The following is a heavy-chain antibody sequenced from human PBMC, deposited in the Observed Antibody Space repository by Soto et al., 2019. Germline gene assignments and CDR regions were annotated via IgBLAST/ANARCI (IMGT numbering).Heavy chain of an antibody. D-gene: IGHD3-9*01. Sequence: QVQLMQSGTEVKKPGASVKVSCKTSGYIFTNYAISWLRQAPGQGLEWMGWIGPYNGNTKYAQKFQDRVTMTTDTSTGAAYMELRSLRSDDTAVYYCARDNDVSTGYFFDSWGQGTLVIVSS. V-gene: IGHV1-18*01. CDR3: ARDNDVSTGYFFDS. CDR1: GYIFTNYA. J-gene: IGHJ4*02. CDR2: IGPYNGNT.